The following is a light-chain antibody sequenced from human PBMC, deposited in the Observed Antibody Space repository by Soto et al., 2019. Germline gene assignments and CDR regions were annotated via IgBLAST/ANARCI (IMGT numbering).Light chain of an antibody. Sequence: TVLTQSPVTLSLSPGERATLSCRASQNISSYLIWYQQKPGQYPRLLMYDVYNRATGIPARFSGSGSGTDFTLTISSLQSEDLAVYYCQQYNNWPWTVGQGTKVEIK. V-gene: IGKV3-11*01. J-gene: IGKJ1*01. CDR3: QQYNNWPWT. CDR1: QNISSY. CDR2: DVY.